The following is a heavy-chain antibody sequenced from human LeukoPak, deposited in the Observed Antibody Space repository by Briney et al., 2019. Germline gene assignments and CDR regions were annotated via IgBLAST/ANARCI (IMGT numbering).Heavy chain of an antibody. CDR3: AKVRSMIVVVRDAFDI. J-gene: IGHJ3*02. D-gene: IGHD3-22*01. CDR1: GFTFDDYA. CDR2: ISWNSGSI. V-gene: IGHV3-9*01. Sequence: GGSLRLSCAASGFTFDDYAMHWVRQAPGKGLEWVSGISWNSGSIGYADSVKGRFTISRDNAKNSLYLQMNSLRAEDTAVYYCAKVRSMIVVVRDAFDIWGQGTMVTVSS.